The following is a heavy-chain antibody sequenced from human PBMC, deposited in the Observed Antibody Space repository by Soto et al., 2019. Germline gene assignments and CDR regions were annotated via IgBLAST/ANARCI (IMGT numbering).Heavy chain of an antibody. D-gene: IGHD2-15*01. J-gene: IGHJ6*02. V-gene: IGHV1-2*04. CDR1: GYTFTGYY. CDR3: VRDGCSGGSCYYYYYGMDV. Sequence: ASVKVSCKASGYTFTGYYMHWVRQAPGQGLEWMGWINPNSGGTNYAQKFQGWVTMTRDTSISTAYMELSRLRSDDTAVYYCVRDGCSGGSCYYYYYGMDVWGQGTTVTVSS. CDR2: INPNSGGT.